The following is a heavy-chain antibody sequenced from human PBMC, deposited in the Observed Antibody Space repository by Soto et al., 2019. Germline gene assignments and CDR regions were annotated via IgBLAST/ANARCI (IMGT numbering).Heavy chain of an antibody. CDR2: IYYSGTT. CDR1: GGSLTSSSFY. D-gene: IGHD3-10*01. CDR3: VRFYGNAFDI. J-gene: IGHJ3*02. V-gene: IGHV4-39*01. Sequence: PSETLSLTCIVSGGSLTSSSFYWGWIRQPPGKGLSWIGNIYYSGTTDYNPSLKSRVSVSTDTSRNQLSLTLSSVTAADTAVYYCVRFYGNAFDIWGPGTPVTVSS.